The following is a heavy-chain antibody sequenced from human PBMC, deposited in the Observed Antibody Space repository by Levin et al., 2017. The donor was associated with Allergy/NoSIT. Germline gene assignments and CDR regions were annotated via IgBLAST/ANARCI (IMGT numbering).Heavy chain of an antibody. V-gene: IGHV3-23*01. J-gene: IGHJ4*02. CDR2: IRGSDDST. CDR1: GFNFNAYG. CDR3: ATFDYSSYGYFFDY. Sequence: QAGGSLRLSCAVSGFNFNAYGMTWVRQAPGKGLEWVSTIRGSDDSTYYTDSVRGRFTISRDTSEDTLYLQLNSLRAEDTAVYYCATFDYSSYGYFFDYWGQGTLVTVSS. D-gene: IGHD4-11*01.